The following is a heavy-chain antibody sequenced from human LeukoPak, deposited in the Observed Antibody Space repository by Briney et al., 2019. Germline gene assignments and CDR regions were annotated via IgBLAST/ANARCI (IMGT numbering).Heavy chain of an antibody. CDR1: GGTFSSYA. D-gene: IGHD1-26*01. Sequence: GASVKVSCKASGGTFSSYAISWVRQAPGQGLEWMGGIIPIFGTANYAQKFQGRVTITADESTSTAYMELSSLRSEDTAVYYCASPPAGVGAYHDALDIWGQGTMVTVSS. CDR2: IIPIFGTA. V-gene: IGHV1-69*13. CDR3: ASPPAGVGAYHDALDI. J-gene: IGHJ3*02.